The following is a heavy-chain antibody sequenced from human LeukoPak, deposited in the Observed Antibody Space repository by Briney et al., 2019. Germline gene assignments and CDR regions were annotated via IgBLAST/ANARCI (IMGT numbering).Heavy chain of an antibody. Sequence: SETLSLTCTVSGGSISSGDYCWSWIRQPPGKGLEWIGYIYYSGSTYYNPSLKSRVTTSVDTSKNQFSLKLSSVTAADTAVYYCARRWAGSRSKFDHWGQGTLVTVSS. D-gene: IGHD6-13*01. J-gene: IGHJ4*02. CDR2: IYYSGST. V-gene: IGHV4-30-4*08. CDR1: GGSISSGDYC. CDR3: ARRWAGSRSKFDH.